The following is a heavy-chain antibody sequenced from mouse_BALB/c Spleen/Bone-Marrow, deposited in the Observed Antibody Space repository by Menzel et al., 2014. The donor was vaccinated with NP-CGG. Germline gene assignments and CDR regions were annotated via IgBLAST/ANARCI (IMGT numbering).Heavy chain of an antibody. CDR3: ARDGNYVLAF. CDR1: GYTFTSHW. Sequence: VKLVESGTELAKPGASVEMSCKASGYTFTSHWMHWVKQRPGQGLEWIGYINPSTGYTDYNQKFKDKATLTADKSSNTAYMQLSSLTSEDSAVYYCARDGNYVLAFWGQGTLVTVSA. J-gene: IGHJ3*01. V-gene: IGHV1-7*01. D-gene: IGHD2-1*01. CDR2: INPSTGYT.